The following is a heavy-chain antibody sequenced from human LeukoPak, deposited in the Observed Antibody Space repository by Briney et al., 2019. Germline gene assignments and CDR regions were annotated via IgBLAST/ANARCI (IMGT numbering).Heavy chain of an antibody. V-gene: IGHV1-46*01. CDR2: INPSGGST. D-gene: IGHD2-2*01. CDR1: GYTFTSYY. Sequence: GASVKVSCKASGYTFTSYYMHWVRQAPGQGLEWMGIINPSGGSTSYAQKLQGRVTITGDTSASTAYMELSSLRSEDTAVYYCARGYCSSTSCYMDVWGQGTTVT. J-gene: IGHJ6*02. CDR3: ARGYCSSTSCYMDV.